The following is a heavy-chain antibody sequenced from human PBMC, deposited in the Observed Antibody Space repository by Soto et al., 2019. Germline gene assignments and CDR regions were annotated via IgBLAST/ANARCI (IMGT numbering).Heavy chain of an antibody. CDR1: GYTFTGYY. Sequence: ASVKVSCKASGYTFTGYYMRWVRQAPGQGLEWMGWINPNSGGTNYAQKFQGRVTMTRDTSISTAYMELSRLRSDDTAVYYCARDYYITGTTWDYYYGMDVWGQGTTVTVSS. CDR3: ARDYYITGTTWDYYYGMDV. D-gene: IGHD1-20*01. CDR2: INPNSGGT. J-gene: IGHJ6*02. V-gene: IGHV1-2*02.